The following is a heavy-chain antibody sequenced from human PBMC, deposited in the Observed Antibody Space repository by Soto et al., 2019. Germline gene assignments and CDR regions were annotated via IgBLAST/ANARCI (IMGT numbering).Heavy chain of an antibody. CDR2: ISPESGGT. Sequence: QVQLVQSGAEVQKPGTSVKVSCQASGYTFSDYYLHWLRQAPGQGLEWMGWISPESGGTHYAPKFEGRVTLTTDTSISTAFMELSRLTSDDTAVYYCARGPRTQLWFPNVYWGQGTLVTVSS. CDR3: ARGPRTQLWFPNVY. CDR1: GYTFSDYY. J-gene: IGHJ4*02. V-gene: IGHV1-2*02. D-gene: IGHD5-18*01.